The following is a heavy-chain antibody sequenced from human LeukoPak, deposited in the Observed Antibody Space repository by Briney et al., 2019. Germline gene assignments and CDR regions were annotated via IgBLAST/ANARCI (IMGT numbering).Heavy chain of an antibody. CDR2: ISGSGENT. Sequence: PGGSLRLSCAASGFTFSSYAMRWVRQAPGKGLEGVSAISGSGENTFYADSVKGRFAVARDNSKNTLYLQMNSLRAEDTAVYYCAKGHCSGGSCYGTDYWGQGTLVTVSS. J-gene: IGHJ4*02. CDR3: AKGHCSGGSCYGTDY. CDR1: GFTFSSYA. D-gene: IGHD2-15*01. V-gene: IGHV3-23*01.